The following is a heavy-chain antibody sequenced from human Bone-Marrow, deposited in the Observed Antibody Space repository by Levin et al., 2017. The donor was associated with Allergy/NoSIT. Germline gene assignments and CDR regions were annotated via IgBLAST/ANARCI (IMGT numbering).Heavy chain of an antibody. CDR1: GGPFSGYA. CDR3: LRGYGQNCYSDTGAGVGDY. CDR2: ITQRGSL. Sequence: SETLSLTCAVYGGPFSGYAWIWIRQPPGKGLEWLGEITQRGSLNYNSSLKSRVTISVDWSKSQISLKMTSVTAADTAVYYCLRGYGQNCYSDTGAGVGDYWGQGTLVTVSS. J-gene: IGHJ4*02. V-gene: IGHV4-34*01. D-gene: IGHD1-26*01.